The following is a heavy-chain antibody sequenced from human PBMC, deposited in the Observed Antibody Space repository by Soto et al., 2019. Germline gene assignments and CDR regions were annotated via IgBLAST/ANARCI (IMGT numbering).Heavy chain of an antibody. CDR3: ARDHIAAAGLHDY. V-gene: IGHV3-21*01. J-gene: IGHJ4*02. Sequence: GGSLRLSCAASGFTFSSYSMNWVRQAPGKGLEWVSSISSSSSYIYYADSVKGRFAISRDNAKNSLYLQMNSLRAEDTAVYYCARDHIAAAGLHDYWGQGTLVTVSS. CDR1: GFTFSSYS. D-gene: IGHD6-13*01. CDR2: ISSSSSYI.